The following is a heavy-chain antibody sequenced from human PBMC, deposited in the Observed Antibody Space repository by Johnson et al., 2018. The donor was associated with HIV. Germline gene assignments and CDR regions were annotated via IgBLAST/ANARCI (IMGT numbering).Heavy chain of an antibody. CDR2: IRSKAYGGTA. D-gene: IGHD3-3*01. J-gene: IGHJ3*02. CDR3: TRGGVTIFGVVDAFDI. V-gene: IGHV3-49*04. CDR1: GFTFGDYS. Sequence: VQLVESGGGVVQPGRSLRLSCAVSGFTFGDYSMTWVRQVPGKGLDWVGFIRSKAYGGTADYAASVKGRFTISRDDAKNIAYLQMNSLKTEDTGVYYCTRGGVTIFGVVDAFDIWGQGTKVTVSS.